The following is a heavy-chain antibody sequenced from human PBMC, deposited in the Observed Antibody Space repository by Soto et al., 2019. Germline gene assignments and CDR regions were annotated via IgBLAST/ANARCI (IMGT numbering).Heavy chain of an antibody. V-gene: IGHV3-23*01. Sequence: GGSLRLSCAASGFTFSSYAMSWVRQAPGKGLEWVSAISGGGDTTYYADSVKGRFTISRDNSKNTLYLQMNSLRAEDTAVYYCAKDSGYSDYEHFDYWGQGTLVTVSS. CDR2: ISGGGDTT. D-gene: IGHD5-12*01. CDR1: GFTFSSYA. J-gene: IGHJ4*02. CDR3: AKDSGYSDYEHFDY.